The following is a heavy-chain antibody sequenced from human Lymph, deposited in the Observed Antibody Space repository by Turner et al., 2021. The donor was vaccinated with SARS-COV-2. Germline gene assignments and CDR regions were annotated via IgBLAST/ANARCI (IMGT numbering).Heavy chain of an antibody. CDR2: MNTNSGNT. D-gene: IGHD3-22*01. CDR1: GSTFPSYD. CDR3: ARGKHDYYDSSGYYYEWFDP. V-gene: IGHV1-8*01. J-gene: IGHJ5*02. Sequence: QVQLVQSGAEVKKPGASVTVSCKASGSTFPSYDINWVRQGTGKGLEWMGWMNTNSGNTGYAQKFQGRVTMTRNTSISTAYMELSSLRSEETAVYYCARGKHDYYDSSGYYYEWFDPWGQGTLVTVSS.